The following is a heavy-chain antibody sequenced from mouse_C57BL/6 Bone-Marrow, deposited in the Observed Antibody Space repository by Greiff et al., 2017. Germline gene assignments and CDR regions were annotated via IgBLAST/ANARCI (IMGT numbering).Heavy chain of an antibody. Sequence: EVQLQQSGAELVRPGASVKLSCTASGFNIKDDYMHWVKQRPEQGLEWIGWIDPENGDTEYASKFQGKANITADTSSNTAYLQLSSLTSEDTAVYYCNHYYGSSYGAYWGQGTLVTVSA. D-gene: IGHD1-1*01. CDR3: NHYYGSSYGAY. CDR1: GFNIKDDY. J-gene: IGHJ3*01. CDR2: IDPENGDT. V-gene: IGHV14-4*01.